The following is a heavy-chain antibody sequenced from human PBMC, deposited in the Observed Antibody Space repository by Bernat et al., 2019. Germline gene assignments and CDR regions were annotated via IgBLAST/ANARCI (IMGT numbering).Heavy chain of an antibody. CDR2: INPNSGGT. V-gene: IGHV1-2*04. Sequence: QVQLVQSGAEVKKPGASVKVSCKASGYTFTGYYMHWVRQAPGQGLEWMGWINPNSGGTNYAQKFQGWVTMTRDTSISTAYMELSRLRSDDTAVYYCARGPSPLYYYGSGSYYYYGMDVWGLGTTVTVSS. J-gene: IGHJ6*02. D-gene: IGHD3-10*01. CDR3: ARGPSPLYYYGSGSYYYYGMDV. CDR1: GYTFTGYY.